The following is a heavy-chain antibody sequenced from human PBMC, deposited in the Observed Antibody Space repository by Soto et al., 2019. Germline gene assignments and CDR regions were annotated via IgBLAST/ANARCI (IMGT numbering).Heavy chain of an antibody. D-gene: IGHD3-22*01. CDR3: AKDPNDSSGSINWFDP. V-gene: IGHV3-30*18. CDR2: MSYDGSHK. Sequence: QVQLVESGGGVVQPGRSLRLSCAASGFTFSRYGMHWVRQAPGKGLEWLTVMSYDGSHKEYADSVKGRFTISRDNSKNTVYLQMDSLTPEDTAVYYCAKDPNDSSGSINWFDPWGQGTLVTVSS. J-gene: IGHJ5*02. CDR1: GFTFSRYG.